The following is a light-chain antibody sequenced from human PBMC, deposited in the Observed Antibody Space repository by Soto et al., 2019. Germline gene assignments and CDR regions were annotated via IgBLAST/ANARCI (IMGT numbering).Light chain of an antibody. CDR3: QQGYSSAIT. CDR2: AAS. Sequence: IQMTQSPSTLSASVGDTVTVTCRASQSVSGWLAWYQQKPGKAPKFLIYAASSLQSGVPSRFSGSGSGTDFTLTVNSLQPEDFATYYCQQGYSSAITFGQGTRLEIK. J-gene: IGKJ5*01. CDR1: QSVSGW. V-gene: IGKV1-39*01.